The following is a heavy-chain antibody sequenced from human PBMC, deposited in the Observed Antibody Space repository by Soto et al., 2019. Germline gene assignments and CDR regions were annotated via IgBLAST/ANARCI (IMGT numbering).Heavy chain of an antibody. CDR1: GGSISSGGYY. CDR3: ESGGYDFLLKYGMDV. D-gene: IGHD5-12*01. J-gene: IGHJ6*02. Sequence: SETLSVTCTVSGGSISSGGYYWSWIRQHPGKGLEWIGYIYYSGSTYYNPSLKSRVTISVDTSKNQFSLKLSSVTAADTAVYHCESGGYDFLLKYGMDVWGQGTTVTVSS. V-gene: IGHV4-31*03. CDR2: IYYSGST.